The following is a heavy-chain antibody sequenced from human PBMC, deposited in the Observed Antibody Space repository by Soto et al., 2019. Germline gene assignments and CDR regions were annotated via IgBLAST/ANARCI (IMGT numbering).Heavy chain of an antibody. CDR1: GYPDSRDG. Sequence: GASVKVACRGSGYPDSRDGVDWLRQATGQGLEWMGWMNPNSGNTGYAQKFQGRVTMTRNTSISTAYMELSSLRSEDTAVYYCARDRTRADYYDSGSYHPHYNATHVRDKGPTVTGSS. V-gene: IGHV1-8*01. CDR3: ARDRTRADYYDSGSYHPHYNATHV. D-gene: IGHD3-22*01. CDR2: MNPNSGNT. J-gene: IGHJ6*04.